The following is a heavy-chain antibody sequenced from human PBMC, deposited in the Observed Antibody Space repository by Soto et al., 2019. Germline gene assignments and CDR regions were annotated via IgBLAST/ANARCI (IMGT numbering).Heavy chain of an antibody. CDR2: IIPIFGTA. Sequence: SVKVSCKASGGTLSSYAISWVRQAPGQRHEWMGGIIPIFGTANYAQKFQGRVTITADESTSTAYMELSSLRSEDTAVYYCARRMVYATVYYYYYGMDVWGQGTTVTVSS. D-gene: IGHD2-8*01. J-gene: IGHJ6*02. CDR3: ARRMVYATVYYYYYGMDV. V-gene: IGHV1-69*13. CDR1: GGTLSSYA.